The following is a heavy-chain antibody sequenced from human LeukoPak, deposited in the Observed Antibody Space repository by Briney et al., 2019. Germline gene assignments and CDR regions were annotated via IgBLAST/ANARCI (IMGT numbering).Heavy chain of an antibody. J-gene: IGHJ4*02. V-gene: IGHV4-34*01. CDR1: GGSFSGHY. CDR2: INHSGST. D-gene: IGHD6-6*01. Sequence: SETLSLTCAVYGGSFSGHYWSWIRQSPGKGLEWIGEINHSGSTNYNPSLKNRVTISRGTSNIQFSLKLSSVTAADTAVYYCAREYSTSSTSFDHWGQGTLVTVSS. CDR3: AREYSTSSTSFDH.